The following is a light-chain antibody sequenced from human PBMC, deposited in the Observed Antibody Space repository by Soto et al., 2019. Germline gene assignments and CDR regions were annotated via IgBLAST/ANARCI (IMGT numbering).Light chain of an antibody. V-gene: IGKV3-11*01. Sequence: EIVVTQSPGTLSLSPLLRATLSCRASQSVSRKLVWYQQKPGQAPRLLIYDASTRATGIPARFSGSGSGTDFTLTITSLEPEDFAVYYCQQRSNWPPTFGQGTK. CDR1: QSVSRK. CDR3: QQRSNWPPT. J-gene: IGKJ1*01. CDR2: DAS.